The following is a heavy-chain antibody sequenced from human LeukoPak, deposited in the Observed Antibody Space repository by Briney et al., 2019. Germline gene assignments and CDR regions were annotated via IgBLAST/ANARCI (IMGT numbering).Heavy chain of an antibody. CDR2: IKEDGTEQ. CDR3: AREYGSVWGSFPPHFDL. Sequence: PGGSLRLSCAASGFTFSSYWMTWVRQAPDKGLEWVANIKEDGTEQNYVDSVEGRFTISRDNAKNSLYLQIDSLRAEDTALYYCAREYGSVWGSFPPHFDLWGQGTLVTVSS. D-gene: IGHD3-16*01. J-gene: IGHJ4*02. V-gene: IGHV3-7*04. CDR1: GFTFSSYW.